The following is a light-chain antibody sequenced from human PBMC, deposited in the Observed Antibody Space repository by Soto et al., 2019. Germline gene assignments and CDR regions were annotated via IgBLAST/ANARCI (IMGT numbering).Light chain of an antibody. CDR3: QQYGGVPYT. CDR1: QSVRDN. J-gene: IGKJ2*01. V-gene: IGKV3-20*01. CDR2: RAS. Sequence: EIVLTQSPGALAVSPGEVATLSCRASQSVRDNLAWYQQKPGQAPRLLIYRASIRATGVPARFSGSGSGTEFTLTISRLEPEDFAIYYCQQYGGVPYTFGQGTKVDIK.